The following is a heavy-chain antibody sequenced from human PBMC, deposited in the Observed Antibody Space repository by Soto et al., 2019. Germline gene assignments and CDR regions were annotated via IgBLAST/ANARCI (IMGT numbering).Heavy chain of an antibody. J-gene: IGHJ3*02. Sequence: QVQLVESGGGVVQPGRSLRLSCAASGFIFSNYGMHWVRQAPGKGLEWVAVISKDGSNKHYADSVKGRFTISRDNSKKTLYLQMSSLRAEETAVYYCAKSYYFDSSADGPDTWGQGTMVTVSS. CDR2: ISKDGSNK. CDR3: AKSYYFDSSADGPDT. D-gene: IGHD3-22*01. V-gene: IGHV3-30*18. CDR1: GFIFSNYG.